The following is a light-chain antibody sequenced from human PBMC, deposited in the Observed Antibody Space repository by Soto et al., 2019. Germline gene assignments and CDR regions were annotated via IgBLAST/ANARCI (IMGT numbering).Light chain of an antibody. CDR1: STDVGGYNA. J-gene: IGLJ1*01. CDR3: NSFRVSHLYV. V-gene: IGLV2-14*01. Sequence: QSALRQPPSVSGSPGQTITISCTGTSTDVGGYNAVSWYQRHPGKAPKLIIYEVTHRPSGVSDRFSASKSGNTASLTISGLQAEDEADYYCNSFRVSHLYVFGTGTKVTVL. CDR2: EVT.